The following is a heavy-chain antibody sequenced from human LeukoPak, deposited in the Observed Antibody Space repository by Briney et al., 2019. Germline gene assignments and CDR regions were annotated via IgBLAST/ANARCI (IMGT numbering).Heavy chain of an antibody. J-gene: IGHJ4*02. V-gene: IGHV3-30*03. D-gene: IGHD3-22*01. CDR2: ISYDGSNR. CDR3: ASQYCYDSSGADY. CDR1: GFTFSSYW. Sequence: GGTLRLSCAASGFTFSSYWMSWVRQAPGKGLEWVAVISYDGSNRFYADSVKGRFTISRDNSKNTLTLQMNSLRVEDTALYYCASQYCYDSSGADYWGQGTLVTVSS.